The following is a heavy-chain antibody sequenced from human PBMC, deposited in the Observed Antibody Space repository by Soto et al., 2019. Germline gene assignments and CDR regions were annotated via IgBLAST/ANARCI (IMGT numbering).Heavy chain of an antibody. V-gene: IGHV1-3*01. D-gene: IGHD2-15*01. J-gene: IGHJ5*02. CDR2: INAGNGNT. Sequence: QVQLVQSGAEVKKPGASVKVSCKASGYTFTSYARHWVLQAPGQRLEWMGWINAGNGNTKYSQKFQGRVTITRDTSASTAYMELSSLRSEDTAVYYCARGVVVVAVNWFDPWGQGTLVTVSS. CDR1: GYTFTSYA. CDR3: ARGVVVVAVNWFDP.